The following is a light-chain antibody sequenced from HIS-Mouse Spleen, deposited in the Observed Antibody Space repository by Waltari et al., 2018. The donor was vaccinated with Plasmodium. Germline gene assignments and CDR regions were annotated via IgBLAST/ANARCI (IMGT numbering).Light chain of an antibody. CDR1: QSVSSN. J-gene: IGKJ3*01. CDR2: GAS. Sequence: EIVMTQSPATLSVSPGERPTLSCRPSQSVSSNLAWYQQKPGQAPRLLIYGASTRATGIPARFSGSGSGTEFTLTISSLQSEDFAVYYCQQYNNWSFTFGPGTKVDIK. V-gene: IGKV3-15*01. CDR3: QQYNNWSFT.